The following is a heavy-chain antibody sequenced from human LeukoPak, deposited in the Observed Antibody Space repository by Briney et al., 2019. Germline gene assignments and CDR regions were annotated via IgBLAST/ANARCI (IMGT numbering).Heavy chain of an antibody. CDR3: ARHLRYFDWFPDYFDY. CDR1: GGSVSSGSYY. D-gene: IGHD3-9*01. V-gene: IGHV4-61*01. CDR2: IYYSGST. J-gene: IGHJ4*02. Sequence: SETLSLTCTVSGGSVSSGSYYWSWIRQPPGKGLEWIGYIYYSGSTNYNPSLKSRVTISVDTSKNQFSLKLSSVTAADTAVYYCARHLRYFDWFPDYFDYWGQGTLVTVSS.